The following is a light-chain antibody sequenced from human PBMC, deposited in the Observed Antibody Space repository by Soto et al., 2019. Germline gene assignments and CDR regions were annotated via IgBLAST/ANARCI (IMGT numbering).Light chain of an antibody. J-gene: IGKJ4*01. Sequence: DIVMTQSPDSLAMSLGGRATMNCKSSQSLLYSYTNKNQLAWYQQKPGQPPKVIIYWASVRESGVPDRFSGSGSGTDFTLTISSLQAEDVAVYYCQQYYSVPVTFGGGTKVEI. CDR2: WAS. CDR1: QSLLYSYTNKNQ. V-gene: IGKV4-1*01. CDR3: QQYYSVPVT.